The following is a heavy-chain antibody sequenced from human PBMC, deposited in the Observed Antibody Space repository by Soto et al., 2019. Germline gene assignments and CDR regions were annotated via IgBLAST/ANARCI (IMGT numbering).Heavy chain of an antibody. CDR2: INPSGGST. CDR3: ARDWEGSSGWLGEFDY. D-gene: IGHD3-22*01. CDR1: GYTFTSYY. Sequence: GASVKVSCKASGYTFTSYYMHWVRQAPGQGLEWMGIINPSGGSTSYAQKFQGRVTMTRDTSTSTVYMELSSLRSGDTAVYYCARDWEGSSGWLGEFDYWGQGTLVTVSS. V-gene: IGHV1-46*01. J-gene: IGHJ4*02.